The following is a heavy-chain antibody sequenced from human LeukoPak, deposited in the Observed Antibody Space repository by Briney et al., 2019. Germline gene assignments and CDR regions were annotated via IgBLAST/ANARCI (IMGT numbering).Heavy chain of an antibody. V-gene: IGHV3-30-3*01. CDR3: LRGGSYSHDAFDI. Sequence: PGGSLRLSCAASLFTFSSYAMHWVRQAPGKGLEWVAVISYDGSNKYYADSVKGRFTISRDNSKNTPYLQMNSLGAEDTAVYYCLRGGSYSHDAFDIWGQGTMVTVSS. J-gene: IGHJ3*02. CDR2: ISYDGSNK. CDR1: LFTFSSYA. D-gene: IGHD1-26*01.